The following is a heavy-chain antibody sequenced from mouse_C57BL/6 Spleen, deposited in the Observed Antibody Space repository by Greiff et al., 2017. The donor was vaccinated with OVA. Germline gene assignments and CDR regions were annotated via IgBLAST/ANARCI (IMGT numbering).Heavy chain of an antibody. CDR3: ARDGRGGRGAMDY. J-gene: IGHJ4*01. V-gene: IGHV3-6*01. CDR2: ISYDGSN. CDR1: GYSITSGYY. Sequence: EVKLVESGPGLVKPSQSLSLTCSVTGYSITSGYYWNWIRQFPGNKLEWMGYISYDGSNNYNPSLKNRISITRDTSKNQFFLKLNSVTTEDTATYYCARDGRGGRGAMDYWGQGTSVTVSS.